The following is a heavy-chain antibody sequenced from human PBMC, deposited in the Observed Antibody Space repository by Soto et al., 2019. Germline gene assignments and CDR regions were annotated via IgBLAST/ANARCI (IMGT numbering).Heavy chain of an antibody. CDR3: ARDPGMTRYCSSTSCYGYYYYGMDV. J-gene: IGHJ6*02. CDR1: GGTFSSYA. V-gene: IGHV1-69*06. D-gene: IGHD2-2*01. Sequence: QVQLVQSGAEVKKPGSSVKVSCKASGGTFSSYAISWVRQAPGQGLEWMGGIIPIFGTANYAQKCQGRVTITADKSTSTAYMELSSLRSEDTAVYYCARDPGMTRYCSSTSCYGYYYYGMDVWGQGTTVTVSS. CDR2: IIPIFGTA.